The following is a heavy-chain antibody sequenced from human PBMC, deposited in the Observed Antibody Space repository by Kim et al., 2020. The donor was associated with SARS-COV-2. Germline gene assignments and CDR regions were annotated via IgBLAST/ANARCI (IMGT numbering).Heavy chain of an antibody. Sequence: ETSYAQKSQGRVTMTEDTSTDTAYMELSSLRSEDTAVYYCATEEQHKLDYWGQGTLVTVSS. CDR3: ATEEQHKLDY. V-gene: IGHV1-24*01. CDR2: ET. J-gene: IGHJ4*02. D-gene: IGHD6-13*01.